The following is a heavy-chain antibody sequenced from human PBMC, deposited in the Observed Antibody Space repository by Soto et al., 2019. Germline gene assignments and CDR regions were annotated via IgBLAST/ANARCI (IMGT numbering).Heavy chain of an antibody. CDR2: ISVSGGST. D-gene: IGHD1-26*01. V-gene: IGHV3-23*01. CDR1: RLTLSSYA. J-gene: IGHJ4*02. Sequence: RLSFAASRLTLSSYAMCWVRQAPGKGLEWVSSISVSGGSTYYADSVKGRFTISRDNSKNTLYLQMNSLRAEDTAVYYCAKDGYSITRNKPLDYWGQGTLVTVSS. CDR3: AKDGYSITRNKPLDY.